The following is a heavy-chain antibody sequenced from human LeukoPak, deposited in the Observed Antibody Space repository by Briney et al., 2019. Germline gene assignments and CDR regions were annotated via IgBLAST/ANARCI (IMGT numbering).Heavy chain of an antibody. V-gene: IGHV1-2*02. CDR1: GYTFTGYY. J-gene: IGHJ3*02. CDR2: INPNSGGT. Sequence: ASVKVSCKASGYTFTGYYMHWVRQAPGQGLGRMGWINPNSGGTNYAQKFQGRVTMTRDTSISTAYMELSRLRSDDTAVYYCARVGAPKSDAFDIWGQGTMVTVSS. CDR3: ARVGAPKSDAFDI. D-gene: IGHD1-26*01.